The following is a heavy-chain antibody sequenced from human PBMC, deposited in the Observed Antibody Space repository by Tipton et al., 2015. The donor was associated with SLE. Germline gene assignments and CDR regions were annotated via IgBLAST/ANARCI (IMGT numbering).Heavy chain of an antibody. Sequence: TLSLTRAVYGGSFSGYYWSWIRQPPGKGLEWIGEINHSGSTNYNPSLKSRVTISVDTSKNQFSLKLSSVTAADTAVYYCASRGGEDLDYWGQGTLVTVSS. CDR1: GGSFSGYY. J-gene: IGHJ4*02. CDR3: ASRGGEDLDY. D-gene: IGHD3-16*01. CDR2: INHSGST. V-gene: IGHV4-34*01.